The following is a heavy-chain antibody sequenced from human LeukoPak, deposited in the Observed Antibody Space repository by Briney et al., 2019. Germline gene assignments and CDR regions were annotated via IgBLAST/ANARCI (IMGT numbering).Heavy chain of an antibody. J-gene: IGHJ5*02. CDR3: ARENAGIASA. CDR1: GGSISSYY. V-gene: IGHV4-59*01. D-gene: IGHD6-25*01. Sequence: SETLSLTCTVSGGSISSYYWSWIRQPPGKGLEWIGYIYYSGSTNYNPSLKSRVTISVDTSKNQFSPKLSSVTAAGTAVYYCARENAGIASAWGQGTLVTVSS. CDR2: IYYSGST.